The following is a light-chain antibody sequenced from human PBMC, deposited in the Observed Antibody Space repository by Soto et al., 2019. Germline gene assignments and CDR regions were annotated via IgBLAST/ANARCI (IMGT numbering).Light chain of an antibody. CDR3: QQYGSSPRT. CDR2: GAS. V-gene: IGKV3-20*01. J-gene: IGKJ1*01. CDR1: QSVSSSY. Sequence: EIVLTQSPGTLSLSPGERATLSCRASQSVSSSYVDWYQQKPGQGPRLLIYGASSRATGIPDRFSGSGSGTDFTLTISRLEPEDFAVYYCQQYGSSPRTFGQGTKVDIK.